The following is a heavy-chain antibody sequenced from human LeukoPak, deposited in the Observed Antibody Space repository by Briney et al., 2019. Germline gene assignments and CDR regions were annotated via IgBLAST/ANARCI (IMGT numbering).Heavy chain of an antibody. CDR2: MSIDGNTK. J-gene: IGHJ4*02. CDR1: GFIFTNYP. Sequence: GGSLRLSCAASGFIFTNYPIHWVRQTPDKGLECVAIMSIDGNTKYYVDSVKGRFTISRDNAKNSLYLQMNSLRAEDTAVYYCARDYSYGDYWGQGTLVTVSS. CDR3: ARDYSYGDY. V-gene: IGHV3-30*07. D-gene: IGHD5-18*01.